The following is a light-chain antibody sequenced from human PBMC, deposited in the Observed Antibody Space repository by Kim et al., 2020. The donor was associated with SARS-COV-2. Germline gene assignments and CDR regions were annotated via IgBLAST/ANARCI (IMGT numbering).Light chain of an antibody. J-gene: IGLJ3*02. CDR3: QSAATIVTYWV. CDR1: ALPNQY. Sequence: SYELTQPPSVSVSPGQTATITCSGAALPNQYTYWYQQKSGRAPVLLIYKDTKRPSGIPGRISGSSSGTTATLTISEVQAEDEADYYCQSAATIVTYWVFGGGTKVTVL. CDR2: KDT. V-gene: IGLV3-25*03.